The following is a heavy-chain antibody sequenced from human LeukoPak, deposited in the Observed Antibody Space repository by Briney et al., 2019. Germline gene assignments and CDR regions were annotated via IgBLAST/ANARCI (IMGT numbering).Heavy chain of an antibody. CDR3: ARIGLKTTGYYRLDY. J-gene: IGHJ4*02. CDR1: GYTFTGHY. Sequence: ASAKVSCKASGYTFTGHYLHWVRQAPGQGLEWMGWLNPNTGDTLYIQKFQGRVTMTGDTSISTAYMELSRLMSDDTAVYYCARIGLKTTGYYRLDYWGQGTLVTVSS. D-gene: IGHD3-9*01. V-gene: IGHV1-2*02. CDR2: LNPNTGDT.